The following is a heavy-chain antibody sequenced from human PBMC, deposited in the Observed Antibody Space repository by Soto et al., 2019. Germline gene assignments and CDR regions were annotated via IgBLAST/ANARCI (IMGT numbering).Heavy chain of an antibody. Sequence: QVQLVQSGAEVKKPGSSVKVSCKASGGAFSSYAISWVRQAPGQGLEWMGGIIPIFGTANYAQKFQGRVTITADKSTSTAYMELSSLRSEDTAVYYCARAHLRPDRIAPNWFDPWGQGTLVTVSS. CDR2: IIPIFGTA. CDR3: ARAHLRPDRIAPNWFDP. CDR1: GGAFSSYA. V-gene: IGHV1-69*06. J-gene: IGHJ5*02. D-gene: IGHD6-13*01.